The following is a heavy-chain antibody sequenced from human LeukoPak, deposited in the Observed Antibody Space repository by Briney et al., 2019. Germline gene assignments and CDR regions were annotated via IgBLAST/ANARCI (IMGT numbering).Heavy chain of an antibody. D-gene: IGHD1-14*01. V-gene: IGHV3-48*01. CDR1: DFTFSTFT. CDR3: ARGSPRGGLDS. J-gene: IGHJ4*02. CDR2: VSSSSRTI. Sequence: GGSLRLSCAASDFTFSTFTMHWVRQAPGKGLEWVSSVSSSSRTINHADSVQGRSTVSRDNANNSMYLQINDLRREDTAVYYCARGSPRGGLDSWGRGTVVSVSS.